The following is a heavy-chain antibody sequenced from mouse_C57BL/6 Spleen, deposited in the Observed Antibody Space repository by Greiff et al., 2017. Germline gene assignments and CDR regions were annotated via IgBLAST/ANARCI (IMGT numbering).Heavy chain of an antibody. D-gene: IGHD3-1*01. CDR3: ARSGLVLYYFDY. J-gene: IGHJ2*01. CDR1: GYAFSSSW. CDR2: IYPGDGDT. V-gene: IGHV1-82*01. Sequence: VQLQQSGPELVKPGASVKISCKASGYAFSSSWMNWVKQRPGKGLEWIGRIYPGDGDTNYNGKFKGKATLTADKSSSTAYMQLSSLTSEDSAVYCCARSGLVLYYFDYWGQGTTLTGSS.